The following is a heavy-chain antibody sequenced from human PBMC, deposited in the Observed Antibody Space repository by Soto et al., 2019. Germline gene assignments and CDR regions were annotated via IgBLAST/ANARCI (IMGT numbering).Heavy chain of an antibody. CDR2: LSFDGSNK. V-gene: IGHV3-30*18. CDR3: AKDHYQLPPDYYYYMDV. Sequence: GGSLRLSCAASGFTFSSYGMHWVRQAPGKGLEWVALLSFDGSNKYYADSVKGRFTISRDNSKNTLYLQMNSLRAEDTAVYYCAKDHYQLPPDYYYYMDVWGKGTTVTVSS. J-gene: IGHJ6*03. D-gene: IGHD2-2*01. CDR1: GFTFSSYG.